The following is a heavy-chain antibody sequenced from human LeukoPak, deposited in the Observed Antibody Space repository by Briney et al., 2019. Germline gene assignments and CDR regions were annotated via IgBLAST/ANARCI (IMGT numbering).Heavy chain of an antibody. J-gene: IGHJ4*02. D-gene: IGHD6-19*01. CDR3: ARDSSGHGY. V-gene: IGHV4-39*07. CDR1: GGSISSSSYY. CDR2: IYYSGST. Sequence: PSETLSLTCTVSGGSISSSSYYWGWIRQPPGKGLEWIGSIYYSGSTYYNPSLKSRVTISVDTSKNQFSLKLSSVTAADTAVYYCARDSSGHGYWGQGTLVTVSS.